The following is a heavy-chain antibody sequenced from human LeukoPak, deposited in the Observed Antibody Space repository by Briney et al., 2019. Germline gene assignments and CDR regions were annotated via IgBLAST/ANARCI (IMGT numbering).Heavy chain of an antibody. V-gene: IGHV3-7*01. CDR3: AGGPLGYCSTGSCAFDV. Sequence: PGGSLRLSCAVSGFTFSRYWMSWVRQAPGEGPEWVANIKQDGSEEYYVDSVKGRFTISRDNAMESLYLQMNSLRAEDTAVYYCAGGPLGYCSTGSCAFDVWGQGTMVIASS. CDR2: IKQDGSEE. D-gene: IGHD2-15*01. J-gene: IGHJ3*01. CDR1: GFTFSRYW.